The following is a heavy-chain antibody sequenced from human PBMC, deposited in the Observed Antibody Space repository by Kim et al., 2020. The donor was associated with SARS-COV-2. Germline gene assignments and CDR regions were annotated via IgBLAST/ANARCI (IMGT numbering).Heavy chain of an antibody. D-gene: IGHD3-10*01. V-gene: IGHV4-4*02. CDR1: GGSISSSNW. J-gene: IGHJ4*02. CDR3: ARMVAGYPYSRGLEY. Sequence: SETLSLTCAVSGGSISSSNWWSWVRQPPGKGLEWIGEIYHSGSTNYNPSLKSRVTISVDKSKNQFSLKLSSVTAADTAVYYCARMVAGYPYSRGLEYWGQGTLVTVSS. CDR2: IYHSGST.